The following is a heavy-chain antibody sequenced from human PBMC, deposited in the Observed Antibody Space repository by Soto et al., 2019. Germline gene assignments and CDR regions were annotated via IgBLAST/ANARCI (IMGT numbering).Heavy chain of an antibody. CDR2: ISSSGSTI. CDR3: ARVVGSRVYFDY. CDR1: GFTFSSYE. D-gene: IGHD2-15*01. V-gene: IGHV3-48*03. J-gene: IGHJ4*02. Sequence: PGGSLRLSCAASGFTFSSYEMNWVRQASGKGLEWVSYISSSGSTIYYADSVKGRFTISRDNAKNSLYLQMNSLRAEDTAVYYCARVVGSRVYFDYWGQGTLVTVS.